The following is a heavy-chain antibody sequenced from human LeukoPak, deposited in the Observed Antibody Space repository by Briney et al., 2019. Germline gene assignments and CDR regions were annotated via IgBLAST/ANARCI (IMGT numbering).Heavy chain of an antibody. CDR3: ARAVAGSDAFDI. D-gene: IGHD6-19*01. V-gene: IGHV1-18*01. J-gene: IGHJ3*02. CDR2: ISGYSGNT. CDR1: GYTFTSYG. Sequence: GASVKVSCKASGYTFTSYGISWVRQAPGQGLEWMGWISGYSGNTNYAQKVLGRVTMTTDTSTNTVYMELRSLRYDDTAVYYCARAVAGSDAFDIWGQGTMVTVSS.